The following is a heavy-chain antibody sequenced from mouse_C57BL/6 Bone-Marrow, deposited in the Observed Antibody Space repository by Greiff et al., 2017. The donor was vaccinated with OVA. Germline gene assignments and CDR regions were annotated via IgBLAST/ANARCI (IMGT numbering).Heavy chain of an antibody. CDR3: ARGGPVTTGRDYFDY. J-gene: IGHJ2*01. CDR1: GYTFTSYW. CDR2: IDPSDSYT. V-gene: IGHV1-69*01. Sequence: QVQLQQPGAELVMPGASVKLSCKASGYTFTSYWMHWVKQRPGQGLEWIGEIDPSDSYTNYNQKFKGKSTLTVDKASSTAYMQLSSLTSEDSAVYYCARGGPVTTGRDYFDYWGQGTTLTVSS. D-gene: IGHD1-1*01.